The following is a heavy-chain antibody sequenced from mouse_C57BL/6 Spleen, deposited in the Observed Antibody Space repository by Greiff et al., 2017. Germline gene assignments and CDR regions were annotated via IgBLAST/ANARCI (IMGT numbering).Heavy chain of an antibody. CDR2: IDPSDSYT. J-gene: IGHJ3*01. D-gene: IGHD2-12*01. Sequence: QVQLQQPGAELVMPGASVKLSCKASGYTFTSYWMHWVKQRPGQGLEWIGEIDPSDSYTNYNQKFKGKSTLTVDKSSSTAYMQLSSLTSEDSAVYYCARSPYSQAWFAYLGQGTLVTVSA. CDR3: ARSPYSQAWFAY. V-gene: IGHV1-69*01. CDR1: GYTFTSYW.